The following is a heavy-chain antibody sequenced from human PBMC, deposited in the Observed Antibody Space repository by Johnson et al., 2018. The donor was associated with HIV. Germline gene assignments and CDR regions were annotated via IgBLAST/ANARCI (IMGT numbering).Heavy chain of an antibody. Sequence: VQLVESGGVVVQPGRSLRLSCAASGFTFSSYWMSWVRQAPGKGLEWGSVIYSGGSTYYADSVQGRFTLSRDNSNNTLYLQMNSLRDDDTEVYYCARLVYSSVSPLLGAFDIWGQGTMVTVSS. CDR3: ARLVYSSVSPLLGAFDI. D-gene: IGHD6-25*01. J-gene: IGHJ3*02. CDR2: IYSGGST. CDR1: GFTFSSYW. V-gene: IGHV3-66*04.